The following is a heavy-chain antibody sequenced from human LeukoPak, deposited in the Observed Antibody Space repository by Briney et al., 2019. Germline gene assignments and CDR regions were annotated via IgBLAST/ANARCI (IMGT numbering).Heavy chain of an antibody. CDR3: ARDPSNGYYYYYMDV. CDR1: GFRFSDYY. V-gene: IGHV1-2*06. J-gene: IGHJ6*03. CDR2: INPNSGGT. Sequence: GASVKVSCKASGFRFSDYYMHWVRQAPGQGLEWMGRINPNSGGTNYAQKFQGRVTMTRDTSISTAYMELSRLRSDDTAVYYCARDPSNGYYYYYMDVWGEGTTVTVSS. D-gene: IGHD1-1*01.